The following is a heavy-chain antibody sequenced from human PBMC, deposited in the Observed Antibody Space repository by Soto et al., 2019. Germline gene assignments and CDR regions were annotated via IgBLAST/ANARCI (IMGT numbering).Heavy chain of an antibody. D-gene: IGHD3-9*01. CDR3: ARALILTGYYIHDAFDI. CDR2: FHPSGST. J-gene: IGHJ3*02. V-gene: IGHV4-59*11. Sequence: SETLSLTCTVSGASISSHYWSWVRQPPGKGLEWIGYFHPSGSTNYNPSLKSRVTISVDTSKNQFSLKLSSVTAADTAVYYCARALILTGYYIHDAFDIWGQGTMVTVSS. CDR1: GASISSHY.